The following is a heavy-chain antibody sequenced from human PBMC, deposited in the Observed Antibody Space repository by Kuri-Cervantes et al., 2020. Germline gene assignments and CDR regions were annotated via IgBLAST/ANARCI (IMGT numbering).Heavy chain of an antibody. Sequence: ESLKISCTVSGGPISAYYWNWIRQSPGKRLEWIGYVYYTGKTDYNPSLKSRVTISVDTSKNQFSLHLNSVTAADTAVYYCARAPPGHYYDKWFDPWGQGTLVTVSS. CDR2: VYYTGKT. CDR3: ARAPPGHYYDKWFDP. J-gene: IGHJ5*02. V-gene: IGHV4-59*01. D-gene: IGHD3-16*01. CDR1: GGPISAYY.